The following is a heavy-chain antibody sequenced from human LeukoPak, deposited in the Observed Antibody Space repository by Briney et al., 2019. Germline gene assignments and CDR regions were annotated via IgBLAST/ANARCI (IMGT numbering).Heavy chain of an antibody. D-gene: IGHD6-19*01. CDR3: ARDPSSSSGWYIFFDF. CDR2: ISTYNGDT. J-gene: IGHJ4*02. V-gene: IGHV1-18*01. Sequence: ASVKVSCKASGYTFTRYGITWVRQAPGQGLEWMGWISTYNGDTKYAQKLQGRVTMTTDTSTSTAYMELRSLRSDDTAVYYCARDPSSSSGWYIFFDFWGQGTLVAVSS. CDR1: GYTFTRYG.